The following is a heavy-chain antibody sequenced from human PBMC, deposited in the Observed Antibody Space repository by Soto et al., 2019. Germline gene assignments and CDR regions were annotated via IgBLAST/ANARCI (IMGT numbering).Heavy chain of an antibody. CDR1: GGSFSGYY. CDR2: INHSGST. Sequence: PSETLSLTCAVYGGSFSGYYWSWIRQPPGKGLEWIGEINHSGSTNYNPSLKSRVTISVDTSKNQFSLKLSSVTAADTAVYYCARGSITMVRGSNYFDYWGQGTRVTVSS. D-gene: IGHD3-10*01. CDR3: ARGSITMVRGSNYFDY. V-gene: IGHV4-34*01. J-gene: IGHJ4*02.